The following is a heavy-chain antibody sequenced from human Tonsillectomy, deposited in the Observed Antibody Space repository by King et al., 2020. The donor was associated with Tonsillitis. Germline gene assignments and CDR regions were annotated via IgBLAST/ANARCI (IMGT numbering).Heavy chain of an antibody. V-gene: IGHV3-23*04. CDR3: AKDGDIMITFGGVIVTPFDY. J-gene: IGHJ4*02. D-gene: IGHD3-16*02. Sequence: VQLVESGGGLVQPGGSLRLSCAASGFTFSSYAMSWVRQAPGKGLEWVSAISGSGGSTYYADSVKGRFTISRDNSKNTRYLQMNSLRAEDTAVYYCAKDGDIMITFGGVIVTPFDYWGQGTLVTVSS. CDR2: ISGSGGST. CDR1: GFTFSSYA.